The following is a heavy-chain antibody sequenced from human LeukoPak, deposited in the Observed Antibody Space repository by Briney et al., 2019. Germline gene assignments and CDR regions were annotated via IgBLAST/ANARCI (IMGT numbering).Heavy chain of an antibody. Sequence: GGSLRLSCAASGFTFSSYAMNWVRQAPGKGLEWVSVISGSGGTTYYADSVKGRFTISRDYSKNTLYLQMNTLRAEDTAVYYCAKDVLLWFGEFSPTLDYWGQGTLVTVSS. CDR1: GFTFSSYA. CDR2: ISGSGGTT. CDR3: AKDVLLWFGEFSPTLDY. J-gene: IGHJ4*02. D-gene: IGHD3-10*01. V-gene: IGHV3-23*01.